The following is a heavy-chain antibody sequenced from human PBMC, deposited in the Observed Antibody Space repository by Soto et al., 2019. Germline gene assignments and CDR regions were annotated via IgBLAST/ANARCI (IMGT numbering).Heavy chain of an antibody. Sequence: AMSWVRQAPGKGLEWVSAISGSGGSTYYADSVKGRFTISRDNSKNTLYLQMNSLRAEDTAVYYCAKERRITIFGVVTPSYWGQGTLVTVSS. CDR3: AKERRITIFGVVTPSY. CDR1: A. CDR2: ISGSGGST. D-gene: IGHD3-3*01. J-gene: IGHJ4*02. V-gene: IGHV3-23*01.